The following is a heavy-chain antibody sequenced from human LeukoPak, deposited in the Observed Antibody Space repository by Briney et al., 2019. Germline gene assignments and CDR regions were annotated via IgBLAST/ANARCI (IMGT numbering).Heavy chain of an antibody. CDR3: ARDHQAIAAAGDAFDI. J-gene: IGHJ3*02. D-gene: IGHD6-13*01. CDR2: IYHSGST. CDR1: GGSISSGGYY. V-gene: IGHV4-30-2*01. Sequence: SETLSLTCTVSGGSISSGGYYWSWIRQPPGKGLEWIGYIYHSGSTYYNPSLKSRVTISVDRSKNQFSLKLSSVTAADTAVYYCARDHQAIAAAGDAFDIWGQGTMVTVSS.